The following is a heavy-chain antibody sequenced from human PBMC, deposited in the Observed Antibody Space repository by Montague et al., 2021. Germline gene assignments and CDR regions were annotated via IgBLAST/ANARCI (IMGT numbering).Heavy chain of an antibody. Sequence: SLRLSCAASGFTFSSYAIHWVRQAPGTGPEWVAIIRFDGSKKYYRDSVKGRFAISRDNSENTLHLQMNSLRAEDTAVYYCVKDSGYFYYMDPWGQGTLVAVSS. D-gene: IGHD1-26*01. CDR2: IRFDGSKK. CDR1: GFTFSSYA. CDR3: VKDSGYFYYMDP. J-gene: IGHJ5*02. V-gene: IGHV3-30*02.